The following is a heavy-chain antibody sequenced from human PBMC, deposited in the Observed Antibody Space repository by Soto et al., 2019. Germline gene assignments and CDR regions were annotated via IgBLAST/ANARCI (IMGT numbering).Heavy chain of an antibody. CDR3: ASLGIVVVPAANWFDP. J-gene: IGHJ5*02. D-gene: IGHD2-2*01. Sequence: GGSLRLSCAASGFTFSSYEMNWVRQAPGKGLEWVSYISSSGSTIYYADSVKGRFTISRDNAKNSLYLQMNSLRAEDTAVYYCASLGIVVVPAANWFDPWGQGTLVTVSS. V-gene: IGHV3-48*03. CDR2: ISSSGSTI. CDR1: GFTFSSYE.